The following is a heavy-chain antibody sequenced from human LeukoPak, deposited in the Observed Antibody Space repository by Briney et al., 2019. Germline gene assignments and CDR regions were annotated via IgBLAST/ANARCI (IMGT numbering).Heavy chain of an antibody. CDR3: ARDGGWPGRRPYYMDV. J-gene: IGHJ6*03. CDR1: GGSFSGYY. Sequence: SETLSLTCAVYGGSFSGYYCTWIRQPPGKGLEWIGEINHSGSTNYNPSLKSRVTISVDTSNNQFSLKLSSVTAADTAVCYCARDGGWPGRRPYYMDVWGKGTTVTLSS. D-gene: IGHD3-16*01. V-gene: IGHV4-34*01. CDR2: INHSGST.